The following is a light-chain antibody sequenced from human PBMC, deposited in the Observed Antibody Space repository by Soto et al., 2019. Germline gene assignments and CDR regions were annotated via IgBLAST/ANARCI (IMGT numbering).Light chain of an antibody. CDR1: QSVGTK. Sequence: ETVMTQSPATLSVSPGERATLSCRASQSVGTKLAWYQHKPGQAPRLLIYDASTRATGIPARFSGSGSGTEFTLTISSLQSDDLATYYCQQYSSYPYTFGQGTKLEIK. CDR2: DAS. V-gene: IGKV3-15*01. J-gene: IGKJ2*01. CDR3: QQYSSYPYT.